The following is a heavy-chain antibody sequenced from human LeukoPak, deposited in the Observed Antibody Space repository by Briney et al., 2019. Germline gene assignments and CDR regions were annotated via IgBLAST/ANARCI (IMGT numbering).Heavy chain of an antibody. CDR2: IGPTGTDR. Sequence: MPGGSLRLSCAASGFTFSSCGFNWVRQAPGKGLGWVSSIGPTGTDRYYADSVRGRFTISRDNAKNSMYLQMDSLRDEDTAVYYCATETIGRHYDYWGQGTLLTVSS. CDR3: ATETIGRHYDY. V-gene: IGHV3-21*01. D-gene: IGHD1-14*01. J-gene: IGHJ4*02. CDR1: GFTFSSCG.